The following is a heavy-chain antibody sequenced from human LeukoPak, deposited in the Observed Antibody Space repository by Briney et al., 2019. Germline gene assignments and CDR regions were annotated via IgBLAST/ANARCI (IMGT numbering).Heavy chain of an antibody. V-gene: IGHV1-46*01. D-gene: IGHD2-15*01. CDR3: AREGRYCSGGSCSLYNWFDP. CDR1: GYTFTSYY. J-gene: IGHJ5*02. CDR2: INPSGGST. Sequence: ASVKVSCKASGYTFTSYYMHWVRQAPGQGLEWMGIINPSGGSTSYTQKFQGRVTMTRDTSTSTVYMELSSLRSEDTAVYYCAREGRYCSGGSCSLYNWFDPWGQGTLVTVSS.